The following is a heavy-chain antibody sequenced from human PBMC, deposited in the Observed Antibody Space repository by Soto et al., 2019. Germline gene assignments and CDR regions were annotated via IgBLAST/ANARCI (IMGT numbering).Heavy chain of an antibody. Sequence: SVKVSCKASGFTFTSSAVQWVRQARGQRLEWIGWIVVGSGNTIYAQKFQERVTITRDLSTSTAYMELSSLRSEDTAVYYCAAKGQQHLGYYNGMDVWGQGTTVTVYS. CDR1: GFTFTSSA. J-gene: IGHJ6*02. D-gene: IGHD6-13*01. V-gene: IGHV1-58*01. CDR3: AAKGQQHLGYYNGMDV. CDR2: IVVGSGNT.